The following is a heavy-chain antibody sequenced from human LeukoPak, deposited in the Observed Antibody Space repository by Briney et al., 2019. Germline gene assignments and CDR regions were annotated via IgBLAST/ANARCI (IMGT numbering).Heavy chain of an antibody. Sequence: ASVKVSCKASGYTFTDYYMHWVRQAPGQGLEWMGWINPNSGGTNYAQKFQGRVTMTRDTSISTAYMELSRLRSDDTAVYYCATGGGTTRRAFDIWGQGTMVTVSS. CDR2: INPNSGGT. CDR3: ATGGGTTRRAFDI. J-gene: IGHJ3*02. V-gene: IGHV1-2*02. CDR1: GYTFTDYY. D-gene: IGHD1-1*01.